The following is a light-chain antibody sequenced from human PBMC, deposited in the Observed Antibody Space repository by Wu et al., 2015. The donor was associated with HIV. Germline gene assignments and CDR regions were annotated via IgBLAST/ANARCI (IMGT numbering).Light chain of an antibody. Sequence: AIQMTQSPSSLSASVGARVTITCRASQAIRNDVSWFQQQPGKTPKLLIYGASTLQSGVPSRFSGSGFGTDFSLTITGLQPEDVATYYCQKYNTAPWTFGQGTKVEMK. CDR3: QKYNTAPWT. J-gene: IGKJ1*01. CDR1: QAIRND. V-gene: IGKV1-6*01. CDR2: GAS.